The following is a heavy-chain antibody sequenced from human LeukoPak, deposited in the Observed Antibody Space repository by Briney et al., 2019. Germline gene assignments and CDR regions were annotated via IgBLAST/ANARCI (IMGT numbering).Heavy chain of an antibody. V-gene: IGHV1-3*01. Sequence: ASVKVSCKASGYTFTSYAMHWVRQAPGQRLEWMGWINAGNGNTKYSQKFQGRVTITRDTSASTAYMEPSSLRSEDTAVYYCARPYDFWSGYYRGDWFDPWGQGTLVTVSS. CDR3: ARPYDFWSGYYRGDWFDP. CDR2: INAGNGNT. J-gene: IGHJ5*02. D-gene: IGHD3-3*01. CDR1: GYTFTSYA.